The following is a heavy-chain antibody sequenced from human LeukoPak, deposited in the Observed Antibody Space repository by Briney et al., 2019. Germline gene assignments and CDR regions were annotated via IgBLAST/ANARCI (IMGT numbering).Heavy chain of an antibody. CDR3: ARGVAVAGYDFDY. Sequence: PSETLSLTCTVSGGSISSYYWSWIRQPPGKGLEWIGYIHYSGSTYYNPSLTSRVTISIDTSKNQFSLRLSSVTAADTAVYYCARGVAVAGYDFDYWGQGTLVTVSS. CDR2: IHYSGST. J-gene: IGHJ4*02. CDR1: GGSISSYY. V-gene: IGHV4-59*01. D-gene: IGHD6-19*01.